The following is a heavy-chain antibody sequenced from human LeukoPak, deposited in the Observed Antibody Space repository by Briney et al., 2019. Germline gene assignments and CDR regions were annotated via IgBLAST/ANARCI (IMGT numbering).Heavy chain of an antibody. J-gene: IGHJ6*03. V-gene: IGHV3-74*01. CDR3: AKDWGSSWFFDYMDV. CDR1: GFTVSSNY. CDR2: INSDGSTT. D-gene: IGHD6-13*01. Sequence: GGSLRLSCAASGFTVSSNYMSWVRQAPGQGLVWVSRINSDGSTTSYADSVKGRFTISRDNAKNTLYLQMNSLRAEDTAVYYCAKDWGSSWFFDYMDVWGKGTTVTVSS.